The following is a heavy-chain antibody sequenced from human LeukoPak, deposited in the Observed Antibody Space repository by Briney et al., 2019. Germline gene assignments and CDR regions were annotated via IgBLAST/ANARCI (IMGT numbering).Heavy chain of an antibody. D-gene: IGHD1-26*01. J-gene: IGHJ4*02. CDR1: GFTFDDYA. CDR2: ISWNSGSI. Sequence: GGSLRLSCAASGFTFDDYAVHWVRQAPGKGLEWVSGISWNSGSIGYADSVKGRFTISRDNAKNSLYLQMNSLRAEDTALYYCAKDGNGSYPGSFDYWGQGTLVTVSS. V-gene: IGHV3-9*01. CDR3: AKDGNGSYPGSFDY.